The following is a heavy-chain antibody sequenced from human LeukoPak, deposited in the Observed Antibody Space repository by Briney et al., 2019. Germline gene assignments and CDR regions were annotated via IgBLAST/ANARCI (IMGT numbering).Heavy chain of an antibody. CDR3: AKDALSPRTIFGVVTIFDY. Sequence: GGSLRLSCAASGFTFSSYATSWVRQAPGKGLEWVSAISGSGGSTYYADSVKGRFTISRDNSKNTLYLQMNSLRAEDTAVYYCAKDALSPRTIFGVVTIFDYWGQGTLVTVSS. D-gene: IGHD3-3*01. CDR2: ISGSGGST. J-gene: IGHJ4*02. CDR1: GFTFSSYA. V-gene: IGHV3-23*01.